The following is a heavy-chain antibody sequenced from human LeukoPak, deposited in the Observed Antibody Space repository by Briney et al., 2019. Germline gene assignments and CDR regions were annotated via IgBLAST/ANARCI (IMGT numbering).Heavy chain of an antibody. J-gene: IGHJ5*02. CDR3: ARDGDSSGYRNWFDP. CDR2: ISYDGSKK. D-gene: IGHD3-22*01. CDR1: GFTFSSYA. V-gene: IGHV3-30-3*01. Sequence: GRALRLSCAVSGFTFSSYAMNWVRQAPGKGLEWVAVISYDGSKKYYADSMKGRSTISRDNSKNTLYLQMNSLRAEDTAVYYCARDGDSSGYRNWFDPWGQGTLVTVSS.